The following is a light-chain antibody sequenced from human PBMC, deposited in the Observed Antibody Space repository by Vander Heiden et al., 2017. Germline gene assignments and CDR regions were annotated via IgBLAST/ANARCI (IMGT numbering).Light chain of an antibody. CDR3: SSYTGSSTI. J-gene: IGLJ2*01. CDR2: DVA. CDR1: NNDVGAYNY. Sequence: QSALTQPASVSGSPGQSITISCTGTNNDVGAYNYVSWYQQHPGEAPKLMIFDVAYRPSGISNRFSGSKSGNTASLTISGLQAEDEAAYYCSSYTGSSTIFGGGTQLTVL. V-gene: IGLV2-14*03.